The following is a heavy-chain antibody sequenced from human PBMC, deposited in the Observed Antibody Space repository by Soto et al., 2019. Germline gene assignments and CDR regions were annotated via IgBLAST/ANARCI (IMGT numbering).Heavy chain of an antibody. CDR3: ASIPRRGYSYGIDY. D-gene: IGHD2-15*01. CDR1: GGSISSGTSY. Sequence: PSETLSLTCNASGGSISSGTSYWTWIRQRPGEGLEWIGHIYFTGATYSNPSLRSRLTMSVDTSKNQFSLKLTSVTAADTATYYCASIPRRGYSYGIDYWGQGTLVTVSS. CDR2: IYFTGAT. V-gene: IGHV4-31*03. J-gene: IGHJ4*02.